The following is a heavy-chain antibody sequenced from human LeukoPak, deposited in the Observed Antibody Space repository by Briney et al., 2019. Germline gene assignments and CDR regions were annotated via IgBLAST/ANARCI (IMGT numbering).Heavy chain of an antibody. J-gene: IGHJ4*02. Sequence: SQTLSLTCTVSGGSISSGGYYWSWIRQHPGTGLEWIEYIYYSGSTYYNPSLKSRVAISVDTSKNQFSLKLSSVTAADTAVYYCARSPYSSSWPFDYWGQGTLVTVSS. D-gene: IGHD6-13*01. V-gene: IGHV4-31*03. CDR1: GGSISSGGYY. CDR2: IYYSGST. CDR3: ARSPYSSSWPFDY.